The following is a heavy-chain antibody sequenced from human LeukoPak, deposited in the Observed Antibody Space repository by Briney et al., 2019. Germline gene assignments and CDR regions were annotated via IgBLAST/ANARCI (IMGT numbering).Heavy chain of an antibody. CDR1: GFTVSSNY. Sequence: AEGSLRLSCAASGFTVSSNYMSWVRQAAGKGLEWASVIYSGGSTYYADSVKGRFTISRDNSKNMLYLQMNRLRAEDTAVYYCARGGGYSGYDSLDYWGQGTLVTVSS. CDR2: IYSGGST. CDR3: ARGGGYSGYDSLDY. D-gene: IGHD5-12*01. J-gene: IGHJ4*02. V-gene: IGHV3-66*02.